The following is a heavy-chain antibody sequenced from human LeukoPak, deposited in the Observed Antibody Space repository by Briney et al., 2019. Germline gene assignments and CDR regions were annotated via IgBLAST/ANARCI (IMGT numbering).Heavy chain of an antibody. CDR3: ASEENWFDP. CDR1: GGTFSSYA. CDR2: IIPIFATT. Sequence: ASVKVSCKASGGTFSSYAISWVRQAPGQGLEWMGRIIPIFATTNYAQKLQGRVTITTDESTSPAYMELTSLQSEDTAVYYCASEENWFDPWGQGTLVTVPS. V-gene: IGHV1-69*05. J-gene: IGHJ5*02.